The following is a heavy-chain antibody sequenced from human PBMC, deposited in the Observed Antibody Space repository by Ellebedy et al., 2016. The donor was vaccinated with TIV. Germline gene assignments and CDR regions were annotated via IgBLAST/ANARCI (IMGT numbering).Heavy chain of an antibody. CDR2: IRADGVMT. Sequence: GESLKISCAASGFTFSRSAIGWVRQPPGKGPEWVPAIRADGVMTYYADSVNGRFTISRDKSKSTLFLQMKSLRAEEAAKYYCTKHRPSASMDVWGQGTTVAVSS. D-gene: IGHD6-25*01. CDR1: GFTFSRSA. J-gene: IGHJ6*02. V-gene: IGHV3-23*01. CDR3: TKHRPSASMDV.